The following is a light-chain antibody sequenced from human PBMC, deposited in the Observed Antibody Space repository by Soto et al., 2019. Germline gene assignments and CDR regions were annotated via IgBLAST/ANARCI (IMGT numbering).Light chain of an antibody. CDR3: QQRSSRPFT. Sequence: EILLTPSPATLSLSPGEIATLSCSTSQSVSNYLAWYQQKPGQAPRLLIYATSNRATGIPARFSGSGSGTDFTLSISSLEPEDFAVYYCQQRSSRPFTFGPGSKVDI. CDR1: QSVSNY. J-gene: IGKJ3*01. CDR2: ATS. V-gene: IGKV3-11*01.